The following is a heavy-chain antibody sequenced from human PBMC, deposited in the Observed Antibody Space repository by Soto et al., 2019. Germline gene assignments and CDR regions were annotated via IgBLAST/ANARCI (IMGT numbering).Heavy chain of an antibody. J-gene: IGHJ6*02. CDR3: ARIASAGRGWDF. CDR1: GFTFSSYW. D-gene: IGHD6-13*01. CDR2: KKQDGREK. Sequence: EVQLVESGGGLVQPGGSLRLSCAASGFTFSSYWMSWVRQAPGKGLEWVGNKKQDGREKNYVDFMDGRSTISGDNAENSLYLQMNSLRAEDTAVYYCARIASAGRGWDFWGQGTTVVVSS. V-gene: IGHV3-7*01.